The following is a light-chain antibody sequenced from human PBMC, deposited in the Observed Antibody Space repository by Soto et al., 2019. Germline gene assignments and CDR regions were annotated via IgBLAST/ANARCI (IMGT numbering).Light chain of an antibody. Sequence: ETVMTQSPATLSVSPGERATLSCRASQSVSSNLAWYQQKFGQAPRLLIYGASTRATGIPARFSGRGSGTDFTLTISSLQSEDFAVYYCHQYNNWPQTFGHGTKLEIK. CDR2: GAS. J-gene: IGKJ2*01. V-gene: IGKV3-15*01. CDR1: QSVSSN. CDR3: HQYNNWPQT.